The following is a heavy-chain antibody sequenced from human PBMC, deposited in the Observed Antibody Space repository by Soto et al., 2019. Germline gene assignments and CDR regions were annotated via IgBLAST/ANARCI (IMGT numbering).Heavy chain of an antibody. CDR2: IYYSGST. J-gene: IGHJ4*02. D-gene: IGHD4-17*01. CDR1: GGSISSSSYY. Sequence: SETLSLTCTVSGGSISSSSYYWGWIRQPPGKGLEWIGSIYYSGSTYYNPSLKSRVTISVDTSKNQFSLKLSSVTAADTAVYYCARILTYGDPYYFDYWGQGTLVTVSS. V-gene: IGHV4-39*01. CDR3: ARILTYGDPYYFDY.